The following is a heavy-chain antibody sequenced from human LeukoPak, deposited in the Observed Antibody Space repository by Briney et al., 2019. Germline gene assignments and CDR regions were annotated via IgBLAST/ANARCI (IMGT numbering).Heavy chain of an antibody. Sequence: GGTLRLSCAASGFTFSSYGMSWVRQAPGKGLEWVSAISGSGGSTYYADSVKGRFTISRDNSKNTLYLQMNSLRAEDTAVYYCAKEYGYTYGEFDYWGQGTLVTVSS. D-gene: IGHD5-18*01. CDR3: AKEYGYTYGEFDY. J-gene: IGHJ4*02. CDR1: GFTFSSYG. CDR2: ISGSGGST. V-gene: IGHV3-23*01.